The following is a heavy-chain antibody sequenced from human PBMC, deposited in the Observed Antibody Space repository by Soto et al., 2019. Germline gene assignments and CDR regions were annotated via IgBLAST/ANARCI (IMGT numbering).Heavy chain of an antibody. CDR3: VKEPYRIIGGTMGTGDY. CDR2: ISSNGGST. Sequence: GGSLRLSCSASGFTFSSYAMHWVRQAPGKGLEYVSAISSNGGSTYYADSVKGRFTISRDNSKNALYLQMSSLRAEDTAVYYCVKEPYRIIGGTMGTGDYWGQGTLVTVSS. V-gene: IGHV3-64D*06. J-gene: IGHJ4*02. D-gene: IGHD1-1*01. CDR1: GFTFSSYA.